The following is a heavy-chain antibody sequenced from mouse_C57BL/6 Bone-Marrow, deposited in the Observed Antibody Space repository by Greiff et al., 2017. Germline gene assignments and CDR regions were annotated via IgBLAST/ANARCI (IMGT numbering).Heavy chain of an antibody. CDR2: INNDGSTT. J-gene: IGHJ2*01. Sequence: EVQGVESEGGLVQPGSSMKFSCTASDFPFSAFSMPWVRQVPEKGLEWVENINNDGSTTYYLDTFKGLFIISRDNAKNILYLQMSSLKSEDTATYYCARDRDYGLDYWGQGTTLTVSS. D-gene: IGHD1-1*01. CDR1: DFPFSAFS. V-gene: IGHV5-16*01. CDR3: ARDRDYGLDY.